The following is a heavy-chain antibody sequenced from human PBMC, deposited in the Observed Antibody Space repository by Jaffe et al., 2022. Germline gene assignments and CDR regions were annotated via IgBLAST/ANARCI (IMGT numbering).Heavy chain of an antibody. J-gene: IGHJ4*02. Sequence: EVQLVESGGGLVQPGRSLRLSCTASGFTFGDYAVSWFRQAPGKGLEWVVFIRSKAYGGTTEYAASVKGRFTISRDDSKSIAYLQMNSLKTEDTAVYYCTRVSLTTVTPGAAGVYYFDYWGQGTLVTVSS. D-gene: IGHD4-17*01. CDR3: TRVSLTTVTPGAAGVYYFDY. CDR2: IRSKAYGGTT. V-gene: IGHV3-49*03. CDR1: GFTFGDYA.